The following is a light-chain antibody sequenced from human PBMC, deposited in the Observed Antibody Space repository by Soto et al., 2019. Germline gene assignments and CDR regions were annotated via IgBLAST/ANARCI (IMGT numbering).Light chain of an antibody. V-gene: IGLV2-14*03. CDR1: SSDVGDYEY. Sequence: QSALTQPASVSGSPGQSVTISCTGTSSDVGDYEYVSWYQQHPGGVPKLLIYDVSSRPSGVSSRFSGSKSGNTASLTISGLQADDESHYYCSSFADSSARDDVFGGGTQLTVL. CDR2: DVS. J-gene: IGLJ7*01. CDR3: SSFADSSARDDV.